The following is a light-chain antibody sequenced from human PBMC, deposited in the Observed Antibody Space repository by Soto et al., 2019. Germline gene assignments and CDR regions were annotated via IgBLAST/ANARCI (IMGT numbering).Light chain of an antibody. CDR2: GAS. Sequence: EVVLTQSPGTLSLSPGETATLSCRTSQSVYNNYLAWYQQKPGQAPRLLIHGASSRATDVPDRFSASGSGTDFTLTIRRLEPEGFAVYYCQQFTFSMWTFGQGTRVEV. J-gene: IGKJ1*01. CDR1: QSVYNNY. V-gene: IGKV3-20*01. CDR3: QQFTFSMWT.